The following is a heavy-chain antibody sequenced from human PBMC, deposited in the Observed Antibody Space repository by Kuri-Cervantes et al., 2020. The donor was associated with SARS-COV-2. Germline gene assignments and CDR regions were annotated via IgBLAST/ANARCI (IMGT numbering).Heavy chain of an antibody. CDR2: ISSSSSYI. J-gene: IGHJ4*02. CDR1: GFTFSSYS. V-gene: IGHV3-21*01. Sequence: GGSLRLSCVASGFTFSSYSMNWVRQAPGKGLEWVSSISSSSSYIYYADSVKGRFTISRDNAKNSLYLQMNSLRAEDTAVYYCAGGSVPAAIHFDYWGQGTLVTVSS. CDR3: AGGSVPAAIHFDY. D-gene: IGHD2-2*02.